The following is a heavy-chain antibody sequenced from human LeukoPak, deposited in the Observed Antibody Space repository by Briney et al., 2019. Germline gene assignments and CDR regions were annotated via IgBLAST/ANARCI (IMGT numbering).Heavy chain of an antibody. CDR1: GGSISSGGYS. J-gene: IGHJ4*02. D-gene: IGHD3-10*01. Sequence: SETLSLTCAVSGGSISSGGYSWSWIRQPPGKGLEWIGYIYHSGSTYYNPSLKSRVTISVDRSKNQFSLKLSSVTAADTAVYYCAGQKADRGVEFDYWGPGTLVTVSS. V-gene: IGHV4-30-2*01. CDR2: IYHSGST. CDR3: AGQKADRGVEFDY.